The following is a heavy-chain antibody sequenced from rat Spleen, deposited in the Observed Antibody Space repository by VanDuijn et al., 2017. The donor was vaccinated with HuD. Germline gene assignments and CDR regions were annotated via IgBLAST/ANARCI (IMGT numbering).Heavy chain of an antibody. CDR2: ISYDGITT. Sequence: EVQLVESGGGLVQPGRSLKLSCGASGFTFSDYYMAWVRQAPTKGLEWVATISYDGITTYYRDSVKGRFSISRDDAKSTLYLQMDSLRSEDTATYHCARAGYLRDWYFDFWGPGTMVTVSS. D-gene: IGHD2-2*01. CDR1: GFTFSDYY. J-gene: IGHJ1*01. V-gene: IGHV5-7*01. CDR3: ARAGYLRDWYFDF.